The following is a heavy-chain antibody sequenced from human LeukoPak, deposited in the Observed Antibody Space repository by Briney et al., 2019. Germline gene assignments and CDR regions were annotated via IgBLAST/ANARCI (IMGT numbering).Heavy chain of an antibody. CDR2: IYYSGTT. CDR1: GGSISSYY. CDR3: ARGPTRIAAFDY. Sequence: PSETLSLTCTVSGGSISSYYWSWIRQPPGKGLEWIGYIYYSGTTYYNPSLRNRVTISLDTSKNQFSLKLSSVTAADTAVYYCARGPTRIAAFDYWGQGTLVTVSS. D-gene: IGHD6-13*01. J-gene: IGHJ4*02. V-gene: IGHV4-59*12.